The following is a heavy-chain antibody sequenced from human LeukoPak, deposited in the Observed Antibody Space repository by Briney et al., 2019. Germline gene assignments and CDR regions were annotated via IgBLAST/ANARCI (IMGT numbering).Heavy chain of an antibody. CDR3: ARGYYYDSSGYYGADYYYYYYMDV. D-gene: IGHD3-22*01. CDR1: GYTFTSYD. V-gene: IGHV1-8*01. CDR2: MNPNSGNT. Sequence: GASVKVSCKASGYTFTSYDINWVRQAPGQGLEWMGWMNPNSGNTGYAQKFQGRVTMTRNTSISTAYMELSSLRSEDTAVYYCARGYYYDSSGYYGADYYYYYYMDVWGKGTTVTISS. J-gene: IGHJ6*03.